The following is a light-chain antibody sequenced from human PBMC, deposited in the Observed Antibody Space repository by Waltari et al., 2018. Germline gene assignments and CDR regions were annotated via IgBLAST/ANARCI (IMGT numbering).Light chain of an antibody. V-gene: IGKV4-1*01. CDR3: QQYYNTPYT. CDR1: QNILYTSNNKNY. J-gene: IGKJ2*01. CDR2: WAS. Sequence: DIVMTQSPDSLAVSLGERATINCKSSQNILYTSNNKNYLSWYQRKTGQPPKLLFYWASTRESGVPARFSGSGSGTDFTLTISSLQAEDVAIYYCQQYYNTPYTFGQGTKLEI.